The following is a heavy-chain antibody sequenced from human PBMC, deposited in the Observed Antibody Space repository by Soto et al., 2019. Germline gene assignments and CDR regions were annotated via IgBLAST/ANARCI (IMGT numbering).Heavy chain of an antibody. CDR1: GYTFSNYI. J-gene: IGHJ6*02. V-gene: IGHV1-3*01. CDR3: ARVRSLYYGMDV. Sequence: QVPLVQSGAEVKKPGASVKVSCKASGYTFSNYIIHWVRQAPGQRLEWMGWINAANGYTKYSRKFQGRVTITRDTAASTAYMELSSLRSEDTAVYYCARVRSLYYGMDVWGQGTTVTASS. CDR2: INAANGYT.